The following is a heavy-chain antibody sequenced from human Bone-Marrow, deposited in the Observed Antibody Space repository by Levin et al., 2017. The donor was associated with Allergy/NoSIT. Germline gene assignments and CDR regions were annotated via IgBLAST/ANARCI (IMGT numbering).Heavy chain of an antibody. CDR1: GFTFSNYW. CDR3: VRALTD. J-gene: IGHJ4*02. V-gene: IGHV3-7*01. CDR2: IRQDGSEI. Sequence: LSLTCAASGFTFSNYWMNWVRQAPGKGLEWVANIRQDGSEIYYVGSVKGRFTISRDNAKNSVYLHMSSLRAEDTALYYCVRALTDWGQGTLVTVSS.